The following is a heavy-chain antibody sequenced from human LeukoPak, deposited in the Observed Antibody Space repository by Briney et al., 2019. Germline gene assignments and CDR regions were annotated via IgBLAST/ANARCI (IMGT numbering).Heavy chain of an antibody. V-gene: IGHV4-39*07. J-gene: IGHJ5*02. CDR2: IYYSGST. CDR1: GGSISSSSYY. D-gene: IGHD2-2*01. CDR3: ARLVVVPAAGFDP. Sequence: SETLSLTCTVSGGSISSSSYYWGWIRQPPGKGLEWIGSIYYSGSTYYNPSIKSRVTISVDTSKNQFSLKLSSVTAADTAVYYCARLVVVPAAGFDPWGQGTLVTVSS.